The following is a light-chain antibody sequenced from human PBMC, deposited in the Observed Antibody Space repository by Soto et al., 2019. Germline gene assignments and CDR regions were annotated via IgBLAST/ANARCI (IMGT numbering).Light chain of an antibody. CDR1: ESIARH. CDR2: AAS. CDR3: QQRYSTLSIT. Sequence: DIQMTQSPSSLSASVGDRVTITCRASESIARHLNWYQQKPGKAPKLLIYAASSLQNGVPSRFRGGGSGTDFTLTISNPQPEDFATYYCQQRYSTLSITFGQGTRLEIK. J-gene: IGKJ5*01. V-gene: IGKV1-39*01.